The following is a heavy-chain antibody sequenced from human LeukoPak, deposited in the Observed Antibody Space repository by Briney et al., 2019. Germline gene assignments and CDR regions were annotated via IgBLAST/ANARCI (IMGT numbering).Heavy chain of an antibody. CDR2: INTNTGNP. D-gene: IGHD6-19*01. J-gene: IGHJ4*02. V-gene: IGHV7-4-1*02. CDR1: GYTFTDYY. Sequence: ASVKVSCKASGYTFTDYYIHWVRQAPGQGLEWMGWINTNTGNPTYAQGFTGRFVFSLDTSVSTAYLQISSLKAEDTAVYYCARAGSSGWEGFDYWGQGTLVTVSS. CDR3: ARAGSSGWEGFDY.